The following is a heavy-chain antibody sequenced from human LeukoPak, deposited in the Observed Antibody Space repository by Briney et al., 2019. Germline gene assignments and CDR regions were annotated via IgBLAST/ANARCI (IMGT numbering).Heavy chain of an antibody. D-gene: IGHD6-13*01. CDR3: ARVWQQLEGNWFDP. CDR2: MNPNSGNT. V-gene: IGHV1-8*01. J-gene: IGHJ5*02. Sequence: ASVKVSCKASGYTFTSYDINWVRQATGQGFEWMGWMNPNSGNTGYAQKFQGRVTMTRNTSISTAYMELSSLRSDDTAVYYCARVWQQLEGNWFDPWGQGTLVTVSS. CDR1: GYTFTSYD.